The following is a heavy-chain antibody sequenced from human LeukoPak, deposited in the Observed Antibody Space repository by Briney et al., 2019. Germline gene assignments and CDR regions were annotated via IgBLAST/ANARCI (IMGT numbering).Heavy chain of an antibody. J-gene: IGHJ4*02. D-gene: IGHD1-26*01. CDR1: GFTFSSYS. CDR2: ITASGTAM. V-gene: IGHV3-48*02. Sequence: GGSLRLSCAASGFTFSSYSMNWVRQAPGKGLEWVSHITASGTAMFYADSAKGRFTISRDNAKNSLYLQMNSLRDEDTAVYYCASSGSYRFDYWGQGTPVTVSS. CDR3: ASSGSYRFDY.